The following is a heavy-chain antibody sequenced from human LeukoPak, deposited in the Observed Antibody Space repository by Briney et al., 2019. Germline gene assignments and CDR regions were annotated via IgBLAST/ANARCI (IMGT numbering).Heavy chain of an antibody. CDR2: ISYDGSDK. Sequence: GRSLRLSCAASGFSISNYGMHWVRQAPGKGLEWVAVISYDGSDKYYADSVKGRFTISRDNSKNTLYLQMNSLRAEDTAVYYCAREVNGWFDPWGQGTLVTVSS. CDR3: AREVNGWFDP. J-gene: IGHJ5*02. CDR1: GFSISNYG. V-gene: IGHV3-30*03.